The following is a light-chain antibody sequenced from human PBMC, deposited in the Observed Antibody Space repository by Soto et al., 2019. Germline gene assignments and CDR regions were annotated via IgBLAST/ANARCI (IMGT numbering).Light chain of an antibody. CDR2: DAS. J-gene: IGKJ4*01. CDR1: QSISSH. Sequence: EIVLTQSPATLSLSPGERATLSCRASQSISSHLAWYQQKPGQAPRLVMYDASNRANGIPARFSCSGSGTDFTLTISSLEPEDFALYYCQQRVNWPLTFGGGTKVEIK. CDR3: QQRVNWPLT. V-gene: IGKV3-11*01.